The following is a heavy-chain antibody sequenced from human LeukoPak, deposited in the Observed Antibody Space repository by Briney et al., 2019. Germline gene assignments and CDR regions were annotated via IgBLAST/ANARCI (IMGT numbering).Heavy chain of an antibody. CDR1: GFTFSSYA. D-gene: IGHD6-13*01. J-gene: IGHJ4*02. Sequence: GGSLRLSCAASGFTFSSYAMSWVRQAPGKGLEWVSAISGSGGSAYYADSVKGRFTISRDNSKNTLYLQINSLRAEDTAVYYCAKDRGVYPRPFDYWGQGTLVTVSS. CDR2: ISGSGGSA. V-gene: IGHV3-23*01. CDR3: AKDRGVYPRPFDY.